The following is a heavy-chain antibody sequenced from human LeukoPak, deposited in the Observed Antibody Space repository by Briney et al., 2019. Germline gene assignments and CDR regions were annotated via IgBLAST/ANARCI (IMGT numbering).Heavy chain of an antibody. J-gene: IGHJ4*02. CDR2: ISAYDGNT. CDR3: ARDCSSTSCYGDFDC. Sequence: ASVKVSCKASGYTFTGYYIHWVRQAPGQGLEWMGWISAYDGNTNFAQKFQDRVTMTTDTSTSTAYMELRSLRSDDTAVYYCARDCSSTSCYGDFDCWGQGTLVTVSS. CDR1: GYTFTGYY. V-gene: IGHV1-18*04. D-gene: IGHD2-2*01.